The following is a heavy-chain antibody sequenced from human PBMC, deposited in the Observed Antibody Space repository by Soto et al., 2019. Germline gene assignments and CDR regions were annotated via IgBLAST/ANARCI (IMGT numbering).Heavy chain of an antibody. CDR1: GGSFNGSY. J-gene: IGHJ6*02. CDR2: INHSGST. CDR3: ASLFHEYSSSSLYYYGMDV. Sequence: XGTLSLTCAVYGGSFNGSYWSGIRQPPGKGLEWIGEINHSGSTNYNPSLKSRVTISVDTSKNQFSLKLSSVTAADTAVYYCASLFHEYSSSSLYYYGMDVWGQGTTVTVSS. V-gene: IGHV4-34*01. D-gene: IGHD6-6*01.